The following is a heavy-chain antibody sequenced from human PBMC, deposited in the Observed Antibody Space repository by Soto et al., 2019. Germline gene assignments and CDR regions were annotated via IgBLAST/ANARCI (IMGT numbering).Heavy chain of an antibody. Sequence: QVQLVESGGGVVQPGRSLRLSCAASGFGFRSYAMYWVRQAPGKGLEWVAGISHDGSNQHYADSVQGRFTISRDNSKDILFLQLNTVGVEDTAVYYCARPPVTVDYLDSWGQGTQVTVSS. V-gene: IGHV3-30-3*01. CDR3: ARPPVTVDYLDS. D-gene: IGHD4-4*01. J-gene: IGHJ4*02. CDR1: GFGFRSYA. CDR2: ISHDGSNQ.